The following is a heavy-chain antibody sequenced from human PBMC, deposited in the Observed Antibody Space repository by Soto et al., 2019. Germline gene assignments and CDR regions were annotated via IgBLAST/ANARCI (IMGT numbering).Heavy chain of an antibody. CDR3: ARAARLQAHYYYGMDV. CDR2: IIPIFGTA. CDR1: GGTFSSYS. V-gene: IGHV1-69*13. J-gene: IGHJ6*02. D-gene: IGHD4-4*01. Sequence: SVKVSCKASGGTFSSYSISWVRQAPGQGLEWMGGIIPIFGTANYAQKFQGRVTITADESTSTAYMELSSLRSEDTAVYYCARAARLQAHYYYGMDVWGQGTTVTVSS.